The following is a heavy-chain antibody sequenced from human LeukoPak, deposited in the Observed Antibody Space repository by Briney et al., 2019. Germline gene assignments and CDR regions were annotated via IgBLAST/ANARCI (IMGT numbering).Heavy chain of an antibody. CDR1: GGSISSYN. Sequence: SETLSLTCTVSGGSISSYNWSWIRQPPGKGLEWIGDMYYSGSTNYNPSLKSRVTISVDTSKRQISLKLNSVTAADTAVYYCARGTVFGVATNWFDPWGQGTLVTVSS. V-gene: IGHV4-59*01. CDR3: ARGTVFGVATNWFDP. J-gene: IGHJ5*02. CDR2: MYYSGST. D-gene: IGHD3-3*01.